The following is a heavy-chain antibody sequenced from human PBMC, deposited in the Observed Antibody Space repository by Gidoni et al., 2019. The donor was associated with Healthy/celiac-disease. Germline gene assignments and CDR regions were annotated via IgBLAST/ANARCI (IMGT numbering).Heavy chain of an antibody. Sequence: EVQLLESGGGLVQRGGSLSLSCAASGFTFSTYAMSWVRQAPGKGLEWVSAISGSGGSTYYADSVKGRFTISRDNSKNTLYLQMNSLRAEDTAVYYCAKVSGLNDFWPTDYWGQGTLVTVSS. CDR1: GFTFSTYA. CDR3: AKVSGLNDFWPTDY. D-gene: IGHD3-3*01. J-gene: IGHJ4*02. V-gene: IGHV3-23*01. CDR2: ISGSGGST.